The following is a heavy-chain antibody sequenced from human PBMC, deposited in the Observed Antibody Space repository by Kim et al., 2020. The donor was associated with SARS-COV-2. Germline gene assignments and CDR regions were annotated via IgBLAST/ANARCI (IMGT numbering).Heavy chain of an antibody. D-gene: IGHD5-18*01. CDR2: IYYSGST. J-gene: IGHJ6*02. CDR3: AAMVEDYYYYGMDV. V-gene: IGHV4-31*03. CDR1: GGSISSGGYY. Sequence: SETLSLTCTVSGGSISSGGYYWSWIRQHPGKGLEWIGYIYYSGSTYYNPSLKSRVTISVDTSKNQFSLKLSSVTAADTAVYYCAAMVEDYYYYGMDVWGQGTTVTVSS.